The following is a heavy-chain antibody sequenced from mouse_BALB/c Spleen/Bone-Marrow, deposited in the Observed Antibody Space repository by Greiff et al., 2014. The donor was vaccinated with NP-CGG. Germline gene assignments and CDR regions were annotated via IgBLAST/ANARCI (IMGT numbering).Heavy chain of an antibody. V-gene: IGHV1-7*01. CDR3: ARGNYEAMDY. D-gene: IGHD2-1*01. CDR1: GYTFTSYW. J-gene: IGHJ4*01. CDR2: INPSTGYT. Sequence: QVQLQQPGAELAKPGASVKMSCKASGYTFTSYWMHWVKQRPGQGLEWIGYINPSTGYTEYNQKFKDKATLTADKSSSTAYMQLSSLTSEDSAVYYCARGNYEAMDYWGQGTSVTGSS.